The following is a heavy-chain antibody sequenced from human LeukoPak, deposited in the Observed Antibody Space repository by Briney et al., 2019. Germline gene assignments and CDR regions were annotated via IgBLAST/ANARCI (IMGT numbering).Heavy chain of an antibody. CDR3: ARDPSTARYSSSWAPFDY. Sequence: SETLSLTCTVSGASVSNNSYYWGWIRQPPGKGLEWIGSIYYSGSTSYNPSLKSRVTISLDTSKNQFSLKLSSVTAADTAVYYCARDPSTARYSSSWAPFDYWGQGTLVTVSS. J-gene: IGHJ4*02. CDR2: IYYSGST. V-gene: IGHV4-39*07. D-gene: IGHD6-13*01. CDR1: GASVSNNSYY.